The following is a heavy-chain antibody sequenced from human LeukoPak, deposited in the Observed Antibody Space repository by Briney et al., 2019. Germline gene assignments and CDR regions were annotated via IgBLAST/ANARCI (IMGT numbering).Heavy chain of an antibody. V-gene: IGHV3-30*02. CDR2: IRYDGNNK. CDR1: GFTFSSYG. D-gene: IGHD5-18*01. J-gene: IGHJ6*04. Sequence: GGSLRLSCAASGFTFSSYGMHWVRQAPGKGLEWVAFIRYDGNNKYYADSVKGRFTISRDNSKNTLYLQMNSLRAEDTAVYYCAKEGGYSYGSRSPVWGKGTTVTVSS. CDR3: AKEGGYSYGSRSPV.